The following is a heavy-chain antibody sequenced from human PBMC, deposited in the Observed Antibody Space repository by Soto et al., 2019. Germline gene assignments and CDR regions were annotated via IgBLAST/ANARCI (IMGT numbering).Heavy chain of an antibody. CDR2: ISAYNGNT. CDR3: ARDSEDIVVVPAPEAFDI. D-gene: IGHD2-2*01. CDR1: GYTFTSYG. J-gene: IGHJ3*02. V-gene: IGHV1-18*01. Sequence: ASVKVSCKASGYTFTSYGISWVRQAPGQGLEWMGWISAYNGNTNYAQKLQGRVTMTTDTSTSTAYMELRSLRSDDTAVYYCARDSEDIVVVPAPEAFDIWGQGTMVTVSS.